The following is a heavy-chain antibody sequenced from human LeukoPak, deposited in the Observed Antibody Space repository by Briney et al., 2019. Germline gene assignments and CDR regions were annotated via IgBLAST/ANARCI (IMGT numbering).Heavy chain of an antibody. CDR3: ARGDDDSSGYYDAFDI. CDR1: GGTFSGYA. V-gene: IGHV1-69*13. CDR2: IIPIFGTA. Sequence: SVKVSCKASGGTFSGYAISWVRQAPGQGLEWMGGIIPIFGTANYAQKFQGRVTITADESTSTAYMELSSLRSEDTAVYYCARGDDDSSGYYDAFDIWGQGTMVTVSS. D-gene: IGHD3-22*01. J-gene: IGHJ3*02.